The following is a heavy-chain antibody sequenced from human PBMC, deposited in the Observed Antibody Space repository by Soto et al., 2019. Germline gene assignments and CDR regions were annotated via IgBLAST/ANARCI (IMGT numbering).Heavy chain of an antibody. CDR2: ISGSGGST. J-gene: IGHJ4*02. CDR1: GFTFSSYA. V-gene: IGHV3-23*01. Sequence: GGSLRLSCAASGFTFSSYAMSWVRQAPGKGLEWVSAISGSGGSTYYADSVKGRFTISRDNSKNTLYLQMNSLRAEDTAVYYCATLWDYYGSGPYRPFDYWGQGTLVTVS. D-gene: IGHD3-10*01. CDR3: ATLWDYYGSGPYRPFDY.